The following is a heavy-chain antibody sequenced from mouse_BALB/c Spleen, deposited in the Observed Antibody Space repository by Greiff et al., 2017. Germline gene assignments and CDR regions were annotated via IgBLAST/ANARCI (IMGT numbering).Heavy chain of an antibody. D-gene: IGHD2-1*01. Sequence: EVMLVESGGGLVQPGGSRKLSCAASGFTFSSFGMHWVRQAPEKGLEWVAYISSGSSTIYYADTVKGRFTISRDNPKNTLFLQMTSLRSEDTAMYYCARGPAVGYGNYEEDAMDYWGQGTAVTVSS. J-gene: IGHJ4*01. V-gene: IGHV5-17*02. CDR2: ISSGSSTI. CDR3: ARGPAVGYGNYEEDAMDY. CDR1: GFTFSSFG.